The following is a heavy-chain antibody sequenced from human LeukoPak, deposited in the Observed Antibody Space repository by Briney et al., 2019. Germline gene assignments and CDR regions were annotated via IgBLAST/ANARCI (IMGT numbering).Heavy chain of an antibody. J-gene: IGHJ4*02. D-gene: IGHD3-10*01. CDR3: ARGPITMVRGVITYFDY. V-gene: IGHV4-4*07. CDR2: IDTSGST. CDR1: GGSVSSFY. Sequence: SETLSLTCTVSGGSVSSFYWSWIRQSAGKGLEWIGRIDTSGSTNYNPSLKSRVTMSVDTSRNQFTLKLSSVTAADTAVYYCARGPITMVRGVITYFDYWGQGTLVTVSS.